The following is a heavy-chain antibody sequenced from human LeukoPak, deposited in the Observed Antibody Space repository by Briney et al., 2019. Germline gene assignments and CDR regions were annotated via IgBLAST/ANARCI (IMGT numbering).Heavy chain of an antibody. CDR3: ARDRSSSWYYFDFDY. Sequence: GGSLRLSCAASGFTFSDYYMSWIRQAPGKGLEWVAIISYDGSNKYCADSVKGRFTISRDNSRNTLYLQMNSLRAEDTAVYYCARDRSSSWYYFDFDYWGQGTLVTVSS. D-gene: IGHD6-13*01. CDR1: GFTFSDYY. J-gene: IGHJ4*02. V-gene: IGHV3-30-3*01. CDR2: ISYDGSNK.